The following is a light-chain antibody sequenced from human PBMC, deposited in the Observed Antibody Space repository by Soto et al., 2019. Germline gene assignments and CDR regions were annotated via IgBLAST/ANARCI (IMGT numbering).Light chain of an antibody. CDR1: SSDVGSRNL. Sequence: QSVLTQPASVSGSPGQSITISCTGTSSDVGSRNLVSWYQQHPGKAPKLIIYEVTKWPSGVSNRFSGSKSGNTASLTIFGLQAEDEADYYCCSYAGSYTGVFGGGTKVTVL. V-gene: IGLV2-23*02. J-gene: IGLJ3*02. CDR2: EVT. CDR3: CSYAGSYTGV.